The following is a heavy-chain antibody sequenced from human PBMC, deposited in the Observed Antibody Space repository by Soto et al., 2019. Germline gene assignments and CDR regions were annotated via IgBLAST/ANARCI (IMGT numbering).Heavy chain of an antibody. D-gene: IGHD6-19*01. V-gene: IGHV3-15*01. J-gene: IGHJ6*03. CDR3: TTAPEVSGWPIPGAYYYYYMDV. CDR1: GFTFSNAW. Sequence: GGSLRLSCAASGFTFSNAWMSWVRQAPGKGLEWVGRIKSKTDGGTTDYAAPVKGRFTISRDDSKNTLYLQMNSLKTEDTAVYYCTTAPEVSGWPIPGAYYYYYMDVWGKGTTVTVSS. CDR2: IKSKTDGGTT.